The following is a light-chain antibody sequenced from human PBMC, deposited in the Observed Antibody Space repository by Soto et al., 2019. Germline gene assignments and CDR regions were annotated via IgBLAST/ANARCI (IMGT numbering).Light chain of an antibody. CDR1: QAISNY. CDR3: QKYDSAPLT. J-gene: IGKJ4*01. V-gene: IGKV1-27*01. CDR2: EAS. Sequence: DIPMTQSPSSLSASVGDRVTLTCRATQAISNYLAWYQQKPGQVPRLLIFEASILQSGVPSRFSGSGSGTDFTLTISSLQPEDVATYYCQKYDSAPLTFGGGTKVEIK.